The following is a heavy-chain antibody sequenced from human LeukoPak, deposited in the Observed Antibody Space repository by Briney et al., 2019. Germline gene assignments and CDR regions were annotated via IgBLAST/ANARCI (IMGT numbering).Heavy chain of an antibody. CDR1: GFTFSSFW. CDR3: AKYDGGFSFDY. Sequence: GGSLRLSCAASGFTFSSFWMSWVRQSPGTGLQWVANIKVDGSDKYYVDSVKGRFTISRDNARNSVYLQMDRLRAEDTAVYYCAKYDGGFSFDYWGQGVLVTVSS. J-gene: IGHJ4*02. D-gene: IGHD2-15*01. CDR2: IKVDGSDK. V-gene: IGHV3-7*01.